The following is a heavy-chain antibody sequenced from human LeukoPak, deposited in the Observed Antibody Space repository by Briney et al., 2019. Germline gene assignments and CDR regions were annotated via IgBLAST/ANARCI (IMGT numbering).Heavy chain of an antibody. D-gene: IGHD6-19*01. Sequence: PSETLSLTCTVSGDSISSRNYYWVWIRQPPAKGLEWIGNIYYNGETYYDPFLRGRLTISVATSRNQFYLKLSPVTAADTAVDFCARQSRLASGWKGGWFDSWGLGTLVTVSS. CDR1: GDSISSRNYY. CDR3: ARQSRLASGWKGGWFDS. J-gene: IGHJ5*01. CDR2: IYYNGET. V-gene: IGHV4-39*01.